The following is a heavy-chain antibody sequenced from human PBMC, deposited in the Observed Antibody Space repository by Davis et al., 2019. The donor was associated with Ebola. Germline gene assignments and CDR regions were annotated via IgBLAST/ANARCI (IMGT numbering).Heavy chain of an antibody. Sequence: AASVKVSCKASGYTFTSYGISWVRQAPGQGLEWMGWISAYNGNTNYAQKFQGWVTMTRDTSISTAYMELSRLRSDDTAVYYCARGGYSYGYYYYGMDVWGQGTTVTVSS. CDR2: ISAYNGNT. V-gene: IGHV1-18*01. J-gene: IGHJ6*02. CDR1: GYTFTSYG. D-gene: IGHD5-18*01. CDR3: ARGGYSYGYYYYGMDV.